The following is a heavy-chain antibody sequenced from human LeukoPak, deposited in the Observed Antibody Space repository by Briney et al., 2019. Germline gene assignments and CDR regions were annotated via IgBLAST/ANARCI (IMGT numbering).Heavy chain of an antibody. V-gene: IGHV1-18*01. CDR1: GYTFTNFD. CDR2: ISGYTGDT. J-gene: IGHJ3*01. Sequence: ASVKVSCKTSGYTFTNFDIYWVRQAPGQGLECMGWISGYTGDTKYAQIFQGRFTVTTDTSTGTAYMELRSLTYDDTAVYYCARAGYCGDGGCRGGSAFDVWGQGTMVTVSS. D-gene: IGHD2-15*01. CDR3: ARAGYCGDGGCRGGSAFDV.